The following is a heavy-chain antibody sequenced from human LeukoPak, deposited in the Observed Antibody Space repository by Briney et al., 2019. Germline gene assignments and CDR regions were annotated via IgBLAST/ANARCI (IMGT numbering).Heavy chain of an antibody. V-gene: IGHV1-18*01. CDR2: ISAYNGNT. J-gene: IGHJ4*02. CDR1: GGTFSSYA. Sequence: ASVKVSCKASGGTFSSYAISWVRQAPGQGLEWMGWISAYNGNTNYAQKLQDRVTMTTDTSTSTAYMELRSLRSDDTAVYYCARGAVVDPLDYWGQGTLVTVSS. D-gene: IGHD3-22*01. CDR3: ARGAVVDPLDY.